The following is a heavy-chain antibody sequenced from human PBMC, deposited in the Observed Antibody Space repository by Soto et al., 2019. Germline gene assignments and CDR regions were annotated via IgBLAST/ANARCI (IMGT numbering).Heavy chain of an antibody. CDR3: AKLPKSTYSYRLFNFDY. V-gene: IGHV3-23*01. CDR1: GFTFSSYA. D-gene: IGHD5-18*01. CDR2: ISGSGGST. Sequence: GGSLRLSCAASGFTFSSYAMSWVRQAPGKGQEWVSAISGSGGSTYYADSVKGRFTNSRDNSKNMLYLQMNSLRAEDTFVYYCAKLPKSTYSYRLFNFDYWCQGTMVTVSS. J-gene: IGHJ4*02.